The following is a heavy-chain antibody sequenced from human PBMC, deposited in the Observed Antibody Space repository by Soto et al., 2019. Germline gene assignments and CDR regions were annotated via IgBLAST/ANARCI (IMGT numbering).Heavy chain of an antibody. V-gene: IGHV1-18*04. CDR2: ISAYNGNT. Sequence: ASVKVSCKASGYTFTGYYMHWVRQAPGQGLEWMGWISAYNGNTNYAQKLQGRVTMTTDTSTSTAYMELRSLRSDDTAVYYCARDLDSSGHLRAFDPWGQGTLVTVSS. CDR1: GYTFTGYY. CDR3: ARDLDSSGHLRAFDP. J-gene: IGHJ5*02. D-gene: IGHD6-25*01.